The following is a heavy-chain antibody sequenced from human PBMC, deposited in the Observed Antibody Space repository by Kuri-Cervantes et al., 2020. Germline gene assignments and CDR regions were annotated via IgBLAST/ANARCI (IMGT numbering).Heavy chain of an antibody. CDR1: GFTFRSYS. Sequence: GGSLRLSCAASGFTFRSYSMHWLRQAPGKGLEWVSYISDSGRTMYYADSVKGRFTISRDNAMNSLYLQMNSLRAEDTALYYCARGTLYCTNGVCYPFDYWGQGTLVTVSS. CDR3: ARGTLYCTNGVCYPFDY. V-gene: IGHV3-48*04. CDR2: ISDSGRTM. D-gene: IGHD2-8*01. J-gene: IGHJ4*02.